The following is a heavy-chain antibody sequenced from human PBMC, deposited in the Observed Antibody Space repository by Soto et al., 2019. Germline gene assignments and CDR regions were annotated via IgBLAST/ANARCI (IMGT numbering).Heavy chain of an antibody. J-gene: IGHJ4*02. D-gene: IGHD1-1*01. CDR3: ARDRAPGGTGAYFDY. V-gene: IGHV4-4*07. CDR1: GGSISGYY. CDR2: MYSSGLT. Sequence: QVQLQESGPGLVKPSETLSLPCAVSGGSISGYYWSWVRQPAGKGLEWVGRMYSSGLTNYNPSLKSRVTMSVGTSKNLFSLRLTSVTAADTAVYYCARDRAPGGTGAYFDYWGQGTLVRVSS.